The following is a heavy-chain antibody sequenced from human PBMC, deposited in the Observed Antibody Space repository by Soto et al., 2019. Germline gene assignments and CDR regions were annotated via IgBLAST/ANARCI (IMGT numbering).Heavy chain of an antibody. CDR1: GGSISRGDYY. D-gene: IGHD3-10*01. CDR3: ARDIGNMVRGVNWFDP. CDR2: IYYSGST. J-gene: IGHJ5*02. V-gene: IGHV4-30-4*01. Sequence: SETLSLTCTVSGGSISRGDYYWSWIRQPPGKGLEWIGYIYYSGSTYYNPSLKSRVTISVDTSKNQFSLKLSSVTAADTAVYYCARDIGNMVRGVNWFDPWGQGTLVTVSS.